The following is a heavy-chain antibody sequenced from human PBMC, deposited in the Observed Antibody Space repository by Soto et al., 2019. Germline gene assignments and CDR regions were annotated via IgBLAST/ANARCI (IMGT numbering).Heavy chain of an antibody. CDR3: ARSDEHQLVDN. CDR2: ISAYNGNT. J-gene: IGHJ4*02. Sequence: ASVKVSCKASGYAFTSNGISWVRQDPGQGLEWMGWISAYNGNTNYAQKLQGRVTMTTDTSTSTAYMQLRSLRSDDTAVYYCARSDEHQLVDNWGQGTLVTVS. V-gene: IGHV1-18*01. CDR1: GYAFTSNG. D-gene: IGHD6-13*01.